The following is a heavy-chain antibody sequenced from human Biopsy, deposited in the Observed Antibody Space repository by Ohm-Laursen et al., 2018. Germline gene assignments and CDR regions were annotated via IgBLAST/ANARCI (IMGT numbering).Heavy chain of an antibody. V-gene: IGHV4-59*01. D-gene: IGHD2/OR15-2a*01. CDR2: IYYSGTT. CDR3: ARATNSTGWPYYYFYGMDV. J-gene: IGHJ6*02. CDR1: GGSISSYY. Sequence: GTLSLTCIVSGGSISSYYWNWIRQPPGKGLEWIGYIYYSGTTDYSPSLKSRVTISIDKSKNQFSLRLNSVTAADTAVYYCARATNSTGWPYYYFYGMDVWGQGTTVTVSS.